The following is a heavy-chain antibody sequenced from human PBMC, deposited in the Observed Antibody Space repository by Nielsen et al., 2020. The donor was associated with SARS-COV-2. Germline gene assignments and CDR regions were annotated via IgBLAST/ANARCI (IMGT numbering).Heavy chain of an antibody. V-gene: IGHV3-11*06. CDR2: ISGSSSYT. CDR3: ARGGRGYSYGYYYYYGMDV. CDR1: AFTFSDFY. Sequence: GGSLRLSCSASAFTFSDFYMSWIRQAPGKGLEWVSYISGSSSYTNYTDSVKGRFTISRDNAKNSLYLQMNSLRAEDTAVYYCARGGRGYSYGYYYYYGMDVWGQGTTVTVSS. D-gene: IGHD5-18*01. J-gene: IGHJ6*02.